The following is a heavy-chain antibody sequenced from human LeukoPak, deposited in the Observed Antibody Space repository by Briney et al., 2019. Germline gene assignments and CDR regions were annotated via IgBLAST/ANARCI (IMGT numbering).Heavy chain of an antibody. Sequence: PSETLSLTCTVSGYSISSGYYWGWIRQPPGKGLEWIGSIYNSGSTYYNPSLKSRVTISVDTSKNQVSLRLSSVTAADTAVYYCAREQGYDSSGYDAFDIWGQGTMVTVSS. V-gene: IGHV4-38-2*02. CDR2: IYNSGST. J-gene: IGHJ3*02. CDR3: AREQGYDSSGYDAFDI. D-gene: IGHD3-22*01. CDR1: GYSISSGYY.